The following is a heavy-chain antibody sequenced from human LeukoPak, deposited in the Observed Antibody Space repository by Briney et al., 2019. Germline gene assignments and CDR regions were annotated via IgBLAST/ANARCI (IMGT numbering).Heavy chain of an antibody. CDR1: GDPIIGYSDY. V-gene: IGHV4-61*08. CDR3: VREYSGFDY. J-gene: IGHJ4*02. D-gene: IGHD1-26*01. CDR2: IYYSGST. Sequence: TTSETLSLTCTVSGDPIIGYSDYKWTWLRQSPEKGLEWIGYIYYSGSTNYNPSLKSRVTISVATSKNQFSLKLTSVTAADTAVYYCVREYSGFDYWGQGTLVTVSS.